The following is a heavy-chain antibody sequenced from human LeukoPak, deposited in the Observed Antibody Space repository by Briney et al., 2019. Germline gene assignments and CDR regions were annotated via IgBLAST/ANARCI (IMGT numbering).Heavy chain of an antibody. V-gene: IGHV3-30*04. CDR1: GFTFSGFP. J-gene: IGHJ4*02. CDR3: SRGSGWSFDN. CDR2: ISYDESDK. D-gene: IGHD6-19*01. Sequence: GGSLSLSFATSGFTFSGFPIHWVRQAPGKGLEWVALISYDESDKSYADSVKGRFTISRDNSRNTVYLQMKSLRGEDTGVYYCSRGSGWSFDNWGQGTLVTVSS.